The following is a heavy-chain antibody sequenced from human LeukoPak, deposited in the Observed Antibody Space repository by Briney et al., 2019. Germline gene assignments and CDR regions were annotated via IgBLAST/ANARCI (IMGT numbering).Heavy chain of an antibody. CDR2: ISGSGGST. D-gene: IGHD1-26*01. Sequence: PGGSLILSCAASGFTFSTYAMNWVRQAPGKGLEWVSGISGSGGSTWYADSVKGRFTISRDNSKNTLYLQMNRLRAEDTATYYCAKYRTGPPYGLDVWGQGTTVTVSS. CDR3: AKYRTGPPYGLDV. CDR1: GFTFSTYA. V-gene: IGHV3-23*01. J-gene: IGHJ6*02.